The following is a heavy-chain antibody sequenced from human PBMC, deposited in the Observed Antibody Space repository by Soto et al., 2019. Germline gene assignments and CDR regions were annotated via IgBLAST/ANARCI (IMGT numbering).Heavy chain of an antibody. V-gene: IGHV1-69*06. Sequence: GASVKVSCKASGGTFSSYAISWVRQAPGQGLEWMGGIIPIFGTANYAQKFQGRVTITADKSTSTAYMELSSLRSEDTAVYYCARGVGIAARPGLVYFDYWGQGTLVTVSS. D-gene: IGHD6-6*01. J-gene: IGHJ4*02. CDR1: GGTFSSYA. CDR2: IIPIFGTA. CDR3: ARGVGIAARPGLVYFDY.